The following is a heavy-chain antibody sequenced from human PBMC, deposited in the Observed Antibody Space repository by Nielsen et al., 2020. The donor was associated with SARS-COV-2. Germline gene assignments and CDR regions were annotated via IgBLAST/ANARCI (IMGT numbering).Heavy chain of an antibody. J-gene: IGHJ5*02. CDR2: IYYSGST. CDR3: ERESPGDGWFDP. D-gene: IGHD3-16*01. V-gene: IGHV4-59*01. Sequence: SETLSLTCTVSGGSISSYYWSWIRQPPGKGLEWIGYIYYSGSTNYNPSLKSRVTISVDTSKNQFSLKLSSVTAADTAVYYCERESPGDGWFDPWGQGTLVTVSS. CDR1: GGSISSYY.